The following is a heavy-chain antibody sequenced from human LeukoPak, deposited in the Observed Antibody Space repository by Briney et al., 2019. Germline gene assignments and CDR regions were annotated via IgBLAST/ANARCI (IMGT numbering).Heavy chain of an antibody. CDR3: ARHVVPAAMYYYYYMDV. D-gene: IGHD2-2*01. CDR2: IYRGGST. V-gene: IGHV3-53*01. Sequence: PGGSLRLSCAASGFIASNDYMSWVRQAPGKGLEWVSVIYRGGSTYYADSVKGRFTISRDNSKNTLYLQMNSLRAEDTAVYYCARHVVPAAMYYYYYMDVWGKGTTVTVSS. CDR1: GFIASNDY. J-gene: IGHJ6*03.